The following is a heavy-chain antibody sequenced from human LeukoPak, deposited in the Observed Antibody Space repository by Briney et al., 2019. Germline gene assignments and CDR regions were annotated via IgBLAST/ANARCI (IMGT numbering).Heavy chain of an antibody. CDR1: GFTFSSYW. Sequence: GGSLSLSCAASGFTFSSYWMSWLRQAPGKGLEWVANIKQDGSEKYNVDSVKGRFTISRDNAKNSLYLQMNSLRAEDTAVYYCARGGGSYAGGFQHSGQGTLVTVSS. V-gene: IGHV3-7*01. J-gene: IGHJ1*01. CDR3: ARGGGSYAGGFQH. CDR2: IKQDGSEK. D-gene: IGHD1-26*01.